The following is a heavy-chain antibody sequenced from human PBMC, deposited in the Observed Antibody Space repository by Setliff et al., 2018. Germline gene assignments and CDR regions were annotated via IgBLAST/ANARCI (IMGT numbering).Heavy chain of an antibody. D-gene: IGHD5-18*01. CDR2: TSSSSSTI. V-gene: IGHV3-48*01. CDR1: GFTFSFHS. CDR3: ARDSVYSHAPYYYYYYGMDV. J-gene: IGHJ6*02. Sequence: PGGSLRLSCAASGFTFSFHSMNWVRQAPGKGLEWVSYTSSSSSTIYYADSVKGRFTISRDNAKNSLYLQMNSLRAEDTAVYYCARDSVYSHAPYYYYYYGMDVWGQGTTVTVS.